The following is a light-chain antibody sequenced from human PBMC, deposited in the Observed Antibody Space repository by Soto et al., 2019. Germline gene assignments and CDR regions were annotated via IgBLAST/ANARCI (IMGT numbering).Light chain of an antibody. CDR3: QQYISYPVT. J-gene: IGKJ1*01. Sequence: DIQMTQSPSTLSASVGDRVTITCRASQSISSWLAWYQQKPGKAPKLLIYDASSLESGVPSRFSGSGSGTEFTLTISSLQPDDFATYYCQQYISYPVTFGQGTKVEIK. CDR2: DAS. CDR1: QSISSW. V-gene: IGKV1-5*01.